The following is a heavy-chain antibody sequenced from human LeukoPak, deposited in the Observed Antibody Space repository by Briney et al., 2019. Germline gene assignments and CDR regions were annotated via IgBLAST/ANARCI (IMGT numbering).Heavy chain of an antibody. CDR3: AKAPIAAAGIGPWSGFDP. D-gene: IGHD6-13*01. CDR1: GFTFSDHY. Sequence: PGGSLRLSCAASGFTFSDHYMDWVRQAPGKGLEWVGRTRNKANSYTTEYAASVKGRFTISRDDSKNSLYLQMNSLRAEDTAVYYCAKAPIAAAGIGPWSGFDPWGQGTLVTVSS. J-gene: IGHJ5*02. V-gene: IGHV3-72*01. CDR2: TRNKANSYTT.